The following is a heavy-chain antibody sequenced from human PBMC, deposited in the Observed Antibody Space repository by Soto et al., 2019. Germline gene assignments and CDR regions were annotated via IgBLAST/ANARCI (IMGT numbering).Heavy chain of an antibody. V-gene: IGHV3-74*01. D-gene: IGHD1-26*01. J-gene: IGHJ6*02. CDR3: ARDRELKYYYYYGMDV. CDR1: GFTFSSYW. Sequence: GGSLRLSCAASGFTFSSYWMHWVRQAPGKGLVWVSRINSDGSSTSYADSVKGRFTISRDNAKNTLYLQMNSLRAEDTAVYYCARDRELKYYYYYGMDVWGQGTTVTVSS. CDR2: INSDGSST.